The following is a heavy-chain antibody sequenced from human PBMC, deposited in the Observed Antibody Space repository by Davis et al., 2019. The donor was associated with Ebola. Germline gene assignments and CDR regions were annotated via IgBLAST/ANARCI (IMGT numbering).Heavy chain of an antibody. Sequence: PGGSLRLSCTVSGGSISSSSYYWGWIRQPPGKGLEWIGSIYYSGSTYYNPSLKSRVTISVDTSKNQFSLKLSSVTAADTAVYYCARGHRYCSGGSCHAEYYYYGMDVWGQGTTVTVSS. CDR1: GGSISSSSYY. D-gene: IGHD2-15*01. J-gene: IGHJ6*02. V-gene: IGHV4-39*07. CDR3: ARGHRYCSGGSCHAEYYYYGMDV. CDR2: IYYSGST.